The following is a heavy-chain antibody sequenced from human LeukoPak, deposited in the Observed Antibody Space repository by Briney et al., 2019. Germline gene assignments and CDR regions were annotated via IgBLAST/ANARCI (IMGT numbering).Heavy chain of an antibody. D-gene: IGHD3-22*01. CDR1: GYTFTSYG. CDR3: ARETDYYDSSGYYYPLVY. J-gene: IGHJ4*02. Sequence: GASVKVSCKASGYTFTSYGISWVRQAPGQGLEWMGWISAYNGNTNYAQKLQGRVTMTTDTSTSTAYMELRSLRSDDTAVYYCARETDYYDSSGYYYPLVYWGQGTLVTVSS. CDR2: ISAYNGNT. V-gene: IGHV1-18*01.